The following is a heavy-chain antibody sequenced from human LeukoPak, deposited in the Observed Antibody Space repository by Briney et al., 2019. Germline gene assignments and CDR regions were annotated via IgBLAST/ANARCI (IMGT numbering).Heavy chain of an antibody. Sequence: PSETLSLTCTVSGGSISSGGYYWSWIRQPPGKGLEWIGYIYHSGSTYYNPSLKSRVTISVDRSKNQFSLKLSSVTAADTAVYYCARESSSSSFSYYYYMDVWGKGTTVTVSS. CDR1: GGSISSGGYY. J-gene: IGHJ6*03. D-gene: IGHD2-2*01. CDR3: ARESSSSSFSYYYYMDV. V-gene: IGHV4-30-2*01. CDR2: IYHSGST.